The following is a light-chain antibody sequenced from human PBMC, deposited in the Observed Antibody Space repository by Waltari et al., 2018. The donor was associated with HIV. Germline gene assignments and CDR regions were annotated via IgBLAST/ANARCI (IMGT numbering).Light chain of an antibody. CDR2: DVT. Sequence: PRSVSGSPGQSVAISCTGTSSDVGGYNSVSWYQQHPGKALKLMIYDVTKRPSGVPDRFSGSKSGNTASLTISGLQAEDEADYYCCSYAGSYTFVFGGGTKLTVL. J-gene: IGLJ3*02. CDR1: SSDVGGYNS. CDR3: CSYAGSYTFV. V-gene: IGLV2-11*01.